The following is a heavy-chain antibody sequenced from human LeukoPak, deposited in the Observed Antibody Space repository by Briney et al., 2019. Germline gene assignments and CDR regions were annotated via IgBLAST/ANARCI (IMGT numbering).Heavy chain of an antibody. D-gene: IGHD2-15*01. CDR1: GFTFSSYG. CDR3: ASGRYCSGGSCYDAFDI. Sequence: GRSLRLSCAASGFTFSSYGIHWVRQAPGKGLEWVAFIWCDGSNKYYADSVKGRFTISRDNSKNTLYLQMNGLRAEDTAVYYCASGRYCSGGSCYDAFDIWGQGTMVTVSS. V-gene: IGHV3-33*01. J-gene: IGHJ3*02. CDR2: IWCDGSNK.